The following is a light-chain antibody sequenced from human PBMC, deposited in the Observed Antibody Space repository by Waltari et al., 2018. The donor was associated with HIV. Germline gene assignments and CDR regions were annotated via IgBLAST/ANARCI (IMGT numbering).Light chain of an antibody. CDR1: SSDVGGYNY. J-gene: IGLJ2*01. CDR2: DVS. V-gene: IGLV2-14*03. Sequence: QSALTQPASVSGSPGQSITIPCTGTSSDVGGYNYVSWYQQHPGKAPKLMIYDVSNRPSGVSNRFSGSKSGNTASLTISGLQAEDEADYYCETWDGGLNGVLFGGGTKLTVL. CDR3: ETWDGGLNGVL.